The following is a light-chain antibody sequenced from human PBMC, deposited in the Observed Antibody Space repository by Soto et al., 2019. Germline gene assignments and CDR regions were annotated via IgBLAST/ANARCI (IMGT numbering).Light chain of an antibody. J-gene: IGLJ1*01. V-gene: IGLV2-11*01. CDR1: SSDVGGYNY. Sequence: QSALTQPRPVSGSPGQSVTISCTGTSSDVGGYNYVSWYQQHPGKAPKLMIYDVSERPSGVPDRFSGSKSGNTASLTISGLQAEDEADYYCCSYAGSYTYVFATGTKLTVL. CDR2: DVS. CDR3: CSYAGSYTYV.